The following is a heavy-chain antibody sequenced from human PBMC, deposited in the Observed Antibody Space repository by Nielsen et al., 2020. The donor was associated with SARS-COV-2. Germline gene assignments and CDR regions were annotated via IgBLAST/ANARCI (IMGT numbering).Heavy chain of an antibody. CDR1: GFTFSNYA. CDR2: IKQDGSEK. V-gene: IGHV3-7*01. CDR3: AGGPSPLDAFDI. J-gene: IGHJ3*02. Sequence: GGSLRLSCAASGFTFSNYAMHWVRQAPGKGLEWVANIKQDGSEKYYGDSVKGRFTISRDNAKNTLSLQMNSLRAEDTAVYFCAGGPSPLDAFDIWGQGTVVTVSS. D-gene: IGHD3-16*01.